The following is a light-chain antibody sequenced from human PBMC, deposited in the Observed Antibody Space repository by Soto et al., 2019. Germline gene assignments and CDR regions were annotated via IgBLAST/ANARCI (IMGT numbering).Light chain of an antibody. J-gene: IGKJ1*01. Sequence: DIQMTQSPSSLSASVGDRVTITCRASQSISSYLNWYQHKPGKAPKLLIYAASSLQTGVPSRFSGSGSGTDFTLTIIRLEPEDFAVYYCQQYGTTLWTFGQGTKVDIK. V-gene: IGKV1-39*01. CDR3: QQYGTTLWT. CDR1: QSISSY. CDR2: AAS.